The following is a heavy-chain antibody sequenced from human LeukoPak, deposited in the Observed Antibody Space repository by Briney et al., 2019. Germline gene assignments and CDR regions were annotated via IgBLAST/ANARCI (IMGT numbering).Heavy chain of an antibody. V-gene: IGHV3-21*01. Sequence: GGSLRLSCAASGFTFSSYSMNWVRQAPGKGLEWVSSISSSSSYIYYADSVKGRFTISRDNAKTSLYLQMSSLRAEDTAVYYCARDLGYSGSQDYWGQGTLVTVSS. J-gene: IGHJ4*02. CDR2: ISSSSSYI. CDR3: ARDLGYSGSQDY. CDR1: GFTFSSYS. D-gene: IGHD1-26*01.